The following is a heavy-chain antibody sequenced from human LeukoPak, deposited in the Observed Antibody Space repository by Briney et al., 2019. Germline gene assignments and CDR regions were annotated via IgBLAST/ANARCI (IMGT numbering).Heavy chain of an antibody. CDR3: ARGGRMGSSWDSHYYYYYYIDV. V-gene: IGHV3-23*01. Sequence: PGGSLRLSCAASGFTFSSYGMSWVRQAPGKGLEWVSAISGSGGSTYYADSVKGRFTISRDNSKNTLYLQMNSLRAEDTALYYCARGGRMGSSWDSHYYYYYYIDVWGKGTTVTVSS. CDR1: GFTFSSYG. J-gene: IGHJ6*03. CDR2: ISGSGGST. D-gene: IGHD6-13*01.